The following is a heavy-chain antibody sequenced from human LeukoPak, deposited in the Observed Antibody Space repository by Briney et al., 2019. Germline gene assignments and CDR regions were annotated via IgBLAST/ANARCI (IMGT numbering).Heavy chain of an antibody. D-gene: IGHD3-22*01. J-gene: IGHJ4*02. CDR3: ARAERDSSGYYKDY. CDR1: GYTFTSYY. Sequence: SVKVSCKASGYTFTSYYMHWVRQAPGQGLEWMGRIIPILGIANYAQKFQGRVTITADKSTSTAYMELSSLRSEDTAVYYCARAERDSSGYYKDYWGQGTLVTVSS. CDR2: IIPILGIA. V-gene: IGHV1-69*04.